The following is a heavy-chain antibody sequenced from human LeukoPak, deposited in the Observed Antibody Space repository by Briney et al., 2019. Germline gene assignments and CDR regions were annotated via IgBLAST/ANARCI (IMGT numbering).Heavy chain of an antibody. CDR2: ISATGDST. J-gene: IGHJ4*01. D-gene: IGHD3-3*01. CDR3: ANGNGQRFLEWLHEVHFDS. Sequence: GGSLRLSCAASKFTFSTFAMSWVRQAPGKGLEWVSGISATGDSTYYADSVRGRFTISRDNSRNMVYLQMHSLRVEDTAVYYCANGNGQRFLEWLHEVHFDSWGHGTLVTVSS. CDR1: KFTFSTFA. V-gene: IGHV3-23*01.